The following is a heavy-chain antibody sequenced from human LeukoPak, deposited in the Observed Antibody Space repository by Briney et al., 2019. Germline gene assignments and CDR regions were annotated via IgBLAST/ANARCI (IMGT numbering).Heavy chain of an antibody. CDR3: ARESSGSGHDY. J-gene: IGHJ4*02. CDR1: GGSISSGNYY. V-gene: IGHV4-31*03. CDR2: IYNSGNT. Sequence: PSETLSLTCTVSGGSISSGNYYWSWIRQHPGKGLEWIGYIYNSGNTYYNPSLKSRVTMSVDTSKNQFSLKLSSVTAADTAVYYCARESSGSGHDYWGQGTLVTVSS. D-gene: IGHD3-10*01.